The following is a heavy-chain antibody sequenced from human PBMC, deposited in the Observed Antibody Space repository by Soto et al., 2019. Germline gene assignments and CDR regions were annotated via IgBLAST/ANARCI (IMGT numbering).Heavy chain of an antibody. V-gene: IGHV4-31*03. Sequence: QVQLQESGPGLVKPSQTLSLTCTVSGGSISSGGYYWSWIRQHPGKGLEWIGYIYYSGSTYYNPSLKSRVTISVDTSKNQFSLKLSSVTAADTAVYYCARGEVYYGSGSYPHFDYWGQGTLVTVSS. CDR1: GGSISSGGYY. CDR3: ARGEVYYGSGSYPHFDY. D-gene: IGHD3-10*01. J-gene: IGHJ4*02. CDR2: IYYSGST.